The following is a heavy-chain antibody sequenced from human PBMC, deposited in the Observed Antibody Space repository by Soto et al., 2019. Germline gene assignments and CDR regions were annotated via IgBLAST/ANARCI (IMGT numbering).Heavy chain of an antibody. J-gene: IGHJ1*01. D-gene: IGHD6-13*01. CDR3: VKEESREVADGRKFFQH. CDR1: GFTFDDYP. CDR2: ISCNGAST. V-gene: IGHV3-23*01. Sequence: GGSLRFSCAASGFTFDDYPMHWVRQAPGKGLEWVSSISCNGASTGYKDSVKGRFTISRDNSKNTLYLQMNSLRDEDTAIYYCVKEESREVADGRKFFQHWGQGTPVTVSS.